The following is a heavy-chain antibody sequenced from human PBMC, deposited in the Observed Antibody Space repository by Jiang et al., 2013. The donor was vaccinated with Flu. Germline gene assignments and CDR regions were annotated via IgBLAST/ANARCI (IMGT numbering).Heavy chain of an antibody. D-gene: IGHD5-18*01. V-gene: IGHV1-69*01. Sequence: GAEVKKPGLSVRVSCKASGGTVTSYAMSWVRQAPGQGLEWWGDHPXLWYNRLAQKFQGRVTITADESTSTSTAYMELSSLRSEDTAVYYCARAVGGYSLGPVAFWGQGTLVTVSS. CDR1: GGTVTSYA. CDR2: HPXLWYN. CDR3: ARAVGGYSLGPVAF. J-gene: IGHJ4*02.